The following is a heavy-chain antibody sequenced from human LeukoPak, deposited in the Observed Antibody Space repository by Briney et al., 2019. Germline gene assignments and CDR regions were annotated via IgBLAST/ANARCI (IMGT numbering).Heavy chain of an antibody. CDR3: AKDRSSSNWFDP. CDR2: IGISGVTT. CDR1: GFTFSTYC. D-gene: IGHD6-19*01. J-gene: IGHJ5*02. Sequence: GGSLRLSCAASGFTFSTYCMSWVRQAPGKGLGWVSGIGISGVTTYYADSVKGRFTISRDNSKNTLYLQMNSLRAEDTAFYYCAKDRSSSNWFDPWGQGTLVTVSS. V-gene: IGHV3-23*01.